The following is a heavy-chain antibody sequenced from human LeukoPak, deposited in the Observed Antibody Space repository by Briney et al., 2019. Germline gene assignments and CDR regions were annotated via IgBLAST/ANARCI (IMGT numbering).Heavy chain of an antibody. J-gene: IGHJ4*02. D-gene: IGHD3-3*01. CDR1: GFTFSDYE. CDR2: ISTSGSII. V-gene: IGHV3-48*03. Sequence: GGSLRLSCAASGFTFSDYEMNWVRQAPGKGLEWILHISTSGSIIHYADSVKGRFTISRDNAKNSLYLQMNSLIAEDTAVYYCASMRFLEWRPVDYWGQGTLVTVSS. CDR3: ASMRFLEWRPVDY.